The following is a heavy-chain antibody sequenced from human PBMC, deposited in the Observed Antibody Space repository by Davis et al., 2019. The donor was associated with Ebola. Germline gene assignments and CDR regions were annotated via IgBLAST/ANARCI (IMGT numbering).Heavy chain of an antibody. CDR1: GFTFRRYA. Sequence: GGSLRLSCAASGFTFRRYAMSWVRQAPGKGLEWVSYISSSGSTIYYADSVKGRFTISRDNAKKSLYLQMNSLRAEDTAVYYCARDLITISRRYYGMDVWGQGTTVTVSS. CDR3: ARDLITISRRYYGMDV. D-gene: IGHD3-3*01. J-gene: IGHJ6*02. CDR2: ISSSGSTI. V-gene: IGHV3-48*04.